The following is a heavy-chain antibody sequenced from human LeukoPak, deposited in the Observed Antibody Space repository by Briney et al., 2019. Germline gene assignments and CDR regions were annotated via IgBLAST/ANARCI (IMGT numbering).Heavy chain of an antibody. Sequence: SETLSLTCTVSGGSISSGGYYWSWIRQHPGKGLEWIGYIYYSGGTYYNPSLKSRVTISVDTSKNQFSLKLSSVTAADTAVYYCARDRVAAAGTNGMDVWGQGTTVTVSS. CDR2: IYYSGGT. J-gene: IGHJ6*02. CDR3: ARDRVAAAGTNGMDV. D-gene: IGHD6-13*01. V-gene: IGHV4-31*03. CDR1: GGSISSGGYY.